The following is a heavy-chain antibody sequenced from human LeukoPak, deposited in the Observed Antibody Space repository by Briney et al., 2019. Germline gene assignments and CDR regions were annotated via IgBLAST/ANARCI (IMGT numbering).Heavy chain of an antibody. CDR3: APHGHTAIYYYYGMDV. CDR2: ISGSGGST. V-gene: IGHV3-23*01. D-gene: IGHD5-18*01. CDR1: GFTFSSYA. Sequence: GGSLRLSCAASGFTFSSYAMSWVRQAPGKGLEWVSAISGSGGSTYYADSVKGRFTISRDNSKNTLYLQMNSLRAEDTAVYYCAPHGHTAIYYYYGMDVWGQGTTVTVSS. J-gene: IGHJ6*02.